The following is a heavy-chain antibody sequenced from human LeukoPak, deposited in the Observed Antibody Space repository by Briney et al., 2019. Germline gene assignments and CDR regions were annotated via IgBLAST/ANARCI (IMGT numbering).Heavy chain of an antibody. D-gene: IGHD1-14*01. CDR1: GFTFSAYA. Sequence: GGSLRLSCAASGFTFSAYATHWVRQAPGKGLEWVAFIRFDGDSKYYADSVRGRFTISRDNSKNTLYLQMNSLRAEDTAVYYCAKKYNTGLDPWGQGTLVTVSS. J-gene: IGHJ5*02. CDR2: IRFDGDSK. V-gene: IGHV3-30*02. CDR3: AKKYNTGLDP.